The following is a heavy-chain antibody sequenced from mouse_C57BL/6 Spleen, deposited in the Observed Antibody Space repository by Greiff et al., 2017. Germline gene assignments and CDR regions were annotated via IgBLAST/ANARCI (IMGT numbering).Heavy chain of an antibody. D-gene: IGHD2-3*01. J-gene: IGHJ2*01. CDR1: GYAFSSYW. CDR3: AREGYSYYFDY. Sequence: QVQLQQSGAELVKPGASVKISCKASGYAFSSYWMNWVKQRPGKGLEWIGQIYPGDGETNYNGKFKGKATLTADKSSSTAYMQLSSLTSEDSAVYCCAREGYSYYFDYWGQGTTLTVSS. V-gene: IGHV1-80*01. CDR2: IYPGDGET.